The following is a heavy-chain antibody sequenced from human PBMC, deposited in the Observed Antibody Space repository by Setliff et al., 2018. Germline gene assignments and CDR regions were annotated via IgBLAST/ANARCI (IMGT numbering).Heavy chain of an antibody. Sequence: SETLSLTCTVSGVSIRSYYWSWIRQPPGKGLEWIGYIFYSGSSNYNPSLQSRVSISLDTSNNQFSLKLSSVTAADTAVYYCARGSTMIQGVRLYYHGLDVWGQGTTVTVSS. CDR1: GVSIRSYY. J-gene: IGHJ6*02. D-gene: IGHD3-10*01. V-gene: IGHV4-59*08. CDR2: IFYSGSS. CDR3: ARGSTMIQGVRLYYHGLDV.